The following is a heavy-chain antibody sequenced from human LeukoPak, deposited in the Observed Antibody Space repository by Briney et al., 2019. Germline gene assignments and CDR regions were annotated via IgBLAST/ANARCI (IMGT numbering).Heavy chain of an antibody. CDR1: GFTFSSYE. V-gene: IGHV3-48*03. Sequence: GGSLRLSCAASGFTFSSYEMNWVRQAPGKGLEWVSYIGSSGTTIYYADSVKGRFTISRDNAKNSLYLQMNCLRAEDTAVYYCAREEGGNYFDAWGQGTLVTVSS. D-gene: IGHD1-26*01. J-gene: IGHJ4*02. CDR3: AREEGGNYFDA. CDR2: IGSSGTTI.